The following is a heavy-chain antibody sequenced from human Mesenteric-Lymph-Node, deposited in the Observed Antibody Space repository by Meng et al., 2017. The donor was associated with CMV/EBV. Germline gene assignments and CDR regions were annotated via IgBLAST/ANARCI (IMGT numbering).Heavy chain of an antibody. CDR2: INAGNGNT. CDR3: ARDLGHSGYDSFDY. CDR1: GYTFTSYA. J-gene: IGHJ4*02. D-gene: IGHD5-12*01. V-gene: IGHV1-3*01. Sequence: KASGYTFTSYAMHWVRQAPGQRLEWMGWINAGNGNTKYSQKFQGRVTITRDTSASTAYMELSSLRSEDTAVYYCARDLGHSGYDSFDYWGQGTLVTVSS.